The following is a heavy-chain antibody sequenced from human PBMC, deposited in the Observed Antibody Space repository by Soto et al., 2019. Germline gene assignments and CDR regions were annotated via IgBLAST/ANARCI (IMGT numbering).Heavy chain of an antibody. J-gene: IGHJ6*02. CDR3: AREVALRTYNYYYGMDV. V-gene: IGHV3-74*01. Sequence: VGSLRLSCAASGFIFSNYWMHWVRQAPGKGLVWVSRINSDGSDPTYADSVRGRFTISRDNAKNTVYLQMNSLGVEDTAVYYCAREVALRTYNYYYGMDVWGQGT. D-gene: IGHD2-15*01. CDR2: INSDGSDP. CDR1: GFIFSNYW.